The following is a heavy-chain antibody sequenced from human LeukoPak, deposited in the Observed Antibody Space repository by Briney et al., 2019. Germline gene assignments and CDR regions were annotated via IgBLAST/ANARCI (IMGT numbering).Heavy chain of an antibody. J-gene: IGHJ4*02. CDR1: GDRVPSNSAT. CDR3: ARSAAGTIDY. V-gene: IGHV6-1*01. D-gene: IGHD6-13*01. CDR2: TYYKSKWYY. Sequence: SQTLSLTCDISGDRVPSNSATWNWIRQSPSRGLEWLGRTYYKSKWYYGYAVSVKSRITINPDTSKNQFSLHLNSVTPEDTAVYFCARSAAGTIDYWGQGTLVTVSS.